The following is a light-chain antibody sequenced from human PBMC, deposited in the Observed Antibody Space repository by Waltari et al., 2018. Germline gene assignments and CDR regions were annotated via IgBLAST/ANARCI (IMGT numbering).Light chain of an antibody. CDR1: SSNIGSKS. CDR2: SNN. J-gene: IGLJ2*01. CDR3: ATWDDSLNGL. V-gene: IGLV1-44*01. Sequence: QSVLTQPPSVSGTPGQRVSISCSGSSSNIGSKSVNWYQQVPGTAPKLLIYSNNQRLSGVPDRFSGSKSGTSASLAISGLQSEYEADYYCATWDDSLNGLFGGGTKLTVL.